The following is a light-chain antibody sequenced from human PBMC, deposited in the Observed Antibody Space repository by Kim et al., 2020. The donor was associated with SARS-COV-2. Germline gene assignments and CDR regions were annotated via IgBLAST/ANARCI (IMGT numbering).Light chain of an antibody. Sequence: ASVGDRVTITGRASQGINNDLAWYQQKPGKVPNLLIYGASALQSGVPSRFSGRGSGTDFTLTISSLQPEDVAIYYCQKYNGAPWTFGQGTKVEIK. CDR2: GAS. CDR3: QKYNGAPWT. J-gene: IGKJ1*01. CDR1: QGINND. V-gene: IGKV1-27*01.